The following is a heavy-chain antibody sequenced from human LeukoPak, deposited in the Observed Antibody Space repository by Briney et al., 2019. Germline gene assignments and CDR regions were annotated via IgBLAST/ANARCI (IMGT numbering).Heavy chain of an antibody. J-gene: IGHJ4*02. D-gene: IGHD6-19*01. CDR1: GFTFSSYT. Sequence: PGGSLRLSCAASGFTFSSYTMSWVRQAPGKGLEWVSAISGSGATTYYADSVKGRFTISRDNSKNTLYLQMNSLRADDTAVYYCAKRGLAVAGNHFDYWSQGTLVTVSS. CDR2: ISGSGATT. V-gene: IGHV3-23*01. CDR3: AKRGLAVAGNHFDY.